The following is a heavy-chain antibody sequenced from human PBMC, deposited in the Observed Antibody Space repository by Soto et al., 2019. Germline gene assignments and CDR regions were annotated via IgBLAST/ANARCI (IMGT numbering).Heavy chain of an antibody. Sequence: SETLSLTCTVSGGSISSSSYYWGWIRQPPGKGLEWIGSIYYSGSTYYNPSLKSRVTISVDTSKNQFSLKLSSVTAADTAVYYCERRKSYGHFDYWGQGTLVTVSS. V-gene: IGHV4-39*01. CDR3: ERRKSYGHFDY. J-gene: IGHJ4*02. CDR2: IYYSGST. D-gene: IGHD5-18*01. CDR1: GGSISSSSYY.